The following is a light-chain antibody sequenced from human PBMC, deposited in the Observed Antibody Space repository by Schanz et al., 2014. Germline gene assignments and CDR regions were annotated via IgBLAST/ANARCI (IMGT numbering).Light chain of an antibody. CDR1: QSVSSN. Sequence: EIVMTQSPGTLSVSPGERATLSCRASQSVSSNLAWYQQKPGQAPRLLMYGASTRATGIPARFSGRGSGTEFTLTISSLQAEDFAVYFCQQYDTWPRTFGQGTKVEI. J-gene: IGKJ1*01. CDR2: GAS. CDR3: QQYDTWPRT. V-gene: IGKV3-15*01.